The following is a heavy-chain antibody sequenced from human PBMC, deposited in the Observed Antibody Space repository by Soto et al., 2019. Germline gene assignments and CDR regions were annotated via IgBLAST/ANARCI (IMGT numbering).Heavy chain of an antibody. D-gene: IGHD5-12*01. V-gene: IGHV4-39*07. CDR1: GGSISSSSNH. CDR3: ARRDGYNTYLVN. CDR2: IYYSENT. J-gene: IGHJ4*02. Sequence: SETLSLTCTVSGGSISSSSNHWGWIRQPPGKGLEWIGNIYYSENTYYNPSLKSRVTISVDTSKNQFSLMLSSVTAADTAVYYCARRDGYNTYLVNWGQGTLVTVSS.